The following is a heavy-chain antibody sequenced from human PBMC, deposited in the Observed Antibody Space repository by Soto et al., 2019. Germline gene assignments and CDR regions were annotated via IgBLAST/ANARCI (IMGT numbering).Heavy chain of an antibody. CDR2: INHSGST. CDR1: GGSFSGYY. CDR3: ASLPTGDVGADAFDI. V-gene: IGHV4-34*01. Sequence: SETLSLTCAVYGGSFSGYYWSWIRQPPGKGLEWIGEINHSGSTNYNPSLKSRVTISVDTSKNQFSLKLSSVTAADTAVYYCASLPTGDVGADAFDIWGQGTMVTVSS. J-gene: IGHJ3*02. D-gene: IGHD7-27*01.